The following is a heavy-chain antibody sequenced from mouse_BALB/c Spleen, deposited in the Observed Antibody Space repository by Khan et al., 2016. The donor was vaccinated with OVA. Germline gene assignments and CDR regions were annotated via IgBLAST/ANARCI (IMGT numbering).Heavy chain of an antibody. CDR1: GYSITSDYA. CDR3: ARRAYYGRGYFDV. V-gene: IGHV3-2*02. Sequence: EVQLVESGPGLVKPSQSLSLTCTVTGYSITSDYAWNWIRQFPGNKLEWMGYISYSGSTSYNPSLKSRISITRATSKNQFFLQLNSVTTEDTATYYCARRAYYGRGYFDVWGAGTTVTVSS. D-gene: IGHD1-1*02. CDR2: ISYSGST. J-gene: IGHJ1*01.